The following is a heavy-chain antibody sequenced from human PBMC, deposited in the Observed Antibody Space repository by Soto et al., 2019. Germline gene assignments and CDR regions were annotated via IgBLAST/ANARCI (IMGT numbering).Heavy chain of an antibody. CDR3: ARDGNYFDF. Sequence: SETLSLTCAVSGYSISSGSYWGWIRQPPGKGLEWIGSIYHSGSTSYNPSLKRRVTISVDTSKSQFSLKLTSVTATDTAVYYCARDGNYFDFWGQGTLVTVSS. V-gene: IGHV4-38-2*02. CDR1: GYSISSGSY. CDR2: IYHSGST. J-gene: IGHJ4*02.